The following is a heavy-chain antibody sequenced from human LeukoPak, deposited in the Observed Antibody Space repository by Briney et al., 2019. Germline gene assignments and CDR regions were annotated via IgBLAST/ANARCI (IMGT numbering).Heavy chain of an antibody. J-gene: IGHJ4*02. V-gene: IGHV1-2*06. CDR1: GYTFTGYY. Sequence: GASVKVSCTASGYTFTGYYMHWVRQAPGQGLEWMGRINPNSGGTNYAQKFQGRVTMTRDTSISTAYMELSRLRSDDTAVYYCARNYCSSTSCYKEFDYWGQGTLVTVSS. CDR3: ARNYCSSTSCYKEFDY. D-gene: IGHD2-2*02. CDR2: INPNSGGT.